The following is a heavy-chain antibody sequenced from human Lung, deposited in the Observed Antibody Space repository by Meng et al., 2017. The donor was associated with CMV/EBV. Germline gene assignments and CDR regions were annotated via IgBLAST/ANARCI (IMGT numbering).Heavy chain of an antibody. CDR3: AKGKTAIAAAGPLGY. J-gene: IGHJ4*02. CDR1: GFTFSSYG. V-gene: IGHV3-30*02. Sequence: GESLKISCAASGFTFSSYGMHWVRQAPGKGLEWVAFIRYDGSNKYYADSVKGRFTISRDNSKNTLYLQMNSLRAEDTAVYYCAKGKTAIAAAGPLGYWGQGTLVTVSS. CDR2: IRYDGSNK. D-gene: IGHD6-13*01.